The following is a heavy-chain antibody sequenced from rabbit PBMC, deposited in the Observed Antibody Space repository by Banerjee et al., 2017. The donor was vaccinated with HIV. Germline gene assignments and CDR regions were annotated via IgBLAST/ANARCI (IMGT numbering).Heavy chain of an antibody. D-gene: IGHD2-1*01. Sequence: QEQLEESGGDLVKPEGSLTLTCTASGFSFSNKYVMCWVRQAPGKGLEWIACINTSSGNIVYATWAKGRFTISKTSSTTVTLQMTSLTAADTATYFCARGWITMTMNLWGQGTLVTVS. V-gene: IGHV1S45*01. CDR2: INTSSGNI. J-gene: IGHJ4*01. CDR1: GFSFSNKYV. CDR3: ARGWITMTMNL.